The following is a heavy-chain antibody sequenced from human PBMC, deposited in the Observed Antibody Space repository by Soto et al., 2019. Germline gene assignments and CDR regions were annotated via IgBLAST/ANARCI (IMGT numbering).Heavy chain of an antibody. V-gene: IGHV2-5*01. Sequence: GPTLVNPTQTLTLTCTFSGFSLSTSGVGVGRIRQPPGKALEWLALIYWNDDKRYTPSLKSRITINKDTSKKQVVLTMTTMDTVDTATYYCAHSPFYDHSGYPGYWGQGTLVTV. J-gene: IGHJ4*02. CDR3: AHSPFYDHSGYPGY. D-gene: IGHD3-22*01. CDR1: GFSLSTSGVG. CDR2: IYWNDDK.